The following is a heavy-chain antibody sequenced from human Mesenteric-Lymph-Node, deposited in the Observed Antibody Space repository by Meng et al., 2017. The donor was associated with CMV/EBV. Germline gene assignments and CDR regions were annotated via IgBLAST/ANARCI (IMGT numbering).Heavy chain of an antibody. D-gene: IGHD1-26*01. CDR3: AKARRENYYYYGMDV. CDR1: GFSFSNYG. V-gene: IGHV3-30*02. Sequence: GESLKISCAASGFSFSNYGMHWVRQAPGKGLEWLAYIHYDGGKKYYAESVKGRFTISRDNSKTTLYLEMNGLRPEDTAVYYCAKARRENYYYYGMDVWGQGTTVTVSS. CDR2: IHYDGGKK. J-gene: IGHJ6*02.